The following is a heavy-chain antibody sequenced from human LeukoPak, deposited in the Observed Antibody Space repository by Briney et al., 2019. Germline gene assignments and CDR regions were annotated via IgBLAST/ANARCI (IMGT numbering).Heavy chain of an antibody. CDR1: GGSISSYY. Sequence: SEPLSLTCTVSGGSISSYYWSWLRDPTGKGLEWVGYIYYSGSTIYNPSLSSRVTISVLTSKNQFALKLRSVTDADTAVYYCATLGQARGYSYGPVDYWGQGSLVTVSS. CDR2: IYYSGST. J-gene: IGHJ4*02. V-gene: IGHV4-59*08. D-gene: IGHD5-18*01. CDR3: ATLGQARGYSYGPVDY.